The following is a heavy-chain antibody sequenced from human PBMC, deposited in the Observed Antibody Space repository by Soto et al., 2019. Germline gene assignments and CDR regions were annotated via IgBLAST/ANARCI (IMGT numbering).Heavy chain of an antibody. CDR2: IYWDDDK. CDR1: GFSLSTSGVG. CDR3: AHSRVTADSPYTFDI. Sequence: QITLKESGPTLVKPTQTLTLTCTFSGFSLSTSGVGVGWIRQPPGKALEWLALIYWDDDKRYSPSLKSRLTIXTDYSXXQVVLTMTNMDPVDTATYYCAHSRVTADSPYTFDIWGQGTMVTVSS. V-gene: IGHV2-5*02. D-gene: IGHD2-21*02. J-gene: IGHJ3*02.